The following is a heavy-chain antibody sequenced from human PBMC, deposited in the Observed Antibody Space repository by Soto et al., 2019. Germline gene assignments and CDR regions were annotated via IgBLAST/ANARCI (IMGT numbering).Heavy chain of an antibody. CDR1: GYTFTSYG. V-gene: IGHV1-18*04. J-gene: IGHJ6*02. Sequence: ASVKVSCTASGYTFTSYGISWVRQAPGQGLEWMGWSSAYNGNTNYAQKLQGRVTMTTDTSTSTDYMELRSLRSDDTAVYYCATEESSSSFVCHGYYHYRMAVWGQGTTVTVSS. D-gene: IGHD6-6*01. CDR3: ATEESSSSFVCHGYYHYRMAV. CDR2: SSAYNGNT.